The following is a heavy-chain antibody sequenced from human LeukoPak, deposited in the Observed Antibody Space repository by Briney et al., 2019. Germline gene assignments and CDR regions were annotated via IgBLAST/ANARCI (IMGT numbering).Heavy chain of an antibody. V-gene: IGHV3-48*03. Sequence: GGSLRLSCAAAGFIFSSYEMNWVRQAPGKGLEWISYISSSGSIIYADSVKGRFTISRDNAKNSLYLQMNSLRAEDTAVYYCARERGVGTAADYWGQGTLVTVPS. D-gene: IGHD1-1*01. CDR3: ARERGVGTAADY. CDR2: ISSSGSII. CDR1: GFIFSSYE. J-gene: IGHJ4*02.